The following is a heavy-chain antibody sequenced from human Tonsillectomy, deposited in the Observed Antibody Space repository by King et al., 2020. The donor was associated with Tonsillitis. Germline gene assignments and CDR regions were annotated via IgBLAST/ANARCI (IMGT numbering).Heavy chain of an antibody. CDR2: IIPIFGAA. V-gene: IGHV1-69*12. Sequence: QLVQSGAEVKKPGSSVKVYCKTSGGIFSNSAINWVRQAPGQGLEWMGGIIPIFGAANYAQKFQGRVTITADESTSTAYMELRSLRSEDPAVYYCASSHPMLIGRELPLPEYYYSYMDVWGHGTTVTVSS. CDR1: GGIFSNSA. CDR3: ASSHPMLIGRELPLPEYYYSYMDV. D-gene: IGHD1-26*01. J-gene: IGHJ6*02.